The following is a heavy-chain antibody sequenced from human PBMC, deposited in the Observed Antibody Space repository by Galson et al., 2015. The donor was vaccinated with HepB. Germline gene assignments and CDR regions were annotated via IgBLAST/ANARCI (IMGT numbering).Heavy chain of an antibody. CDR3: ARVSDTAMVYFDY. D-gene: IGHD5-18*01. CDR1: GYIFTSYG. Sequence: SVKVSCKASGYIFTSYGISWVRQAPGQGLEWMGWINAGNGNTKYSQKFQGRVTITRDTSASTAYMELSSLRSEDTAVYYCARVSDTAMVYFDYWGQGTLVTVSS. V-gene: IGHV1-18*04. J-gene: IGHJ4*02. CDR2: INAGNGNT.